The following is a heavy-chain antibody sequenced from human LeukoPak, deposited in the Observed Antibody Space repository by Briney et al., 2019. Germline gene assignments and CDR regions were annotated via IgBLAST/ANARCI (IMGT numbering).Heavy chain of an antibody. CDR2: IKQDGSEK. CDR1: GFTFSSYW. CDR3: ARSNDFRSGYLFDY. J-gene: IGHJ4*02. D-gene: IGHD3-3*01. Sequence: GGSLRLPCAASGFTFSSYWMSWVRQAPGKGLEWVANIKQDGSEKYFVDSVGGRFAISRDNAKNSLYLQMNSLRAEDTAVYYCARSNDFRSGYLFDYWGQGILVTVSS. V-gene: IGHV3-7*01.